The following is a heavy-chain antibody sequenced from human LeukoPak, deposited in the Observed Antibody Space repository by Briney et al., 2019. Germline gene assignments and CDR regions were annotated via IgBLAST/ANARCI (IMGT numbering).Heavy chain of an antibody. CDR2: IGYDGGQK. D-gene: IGHD6-25*01. J-gene: IGHJ4*02. Sequence: GGSLRLSCTASGFTLNNYGMHWVRQAPGKGLEWVALIGYDGGQKYYADSVRGRFTMSRDNSKNTVFLQVSSLRTEDTAVYYCVDRAAAGLDYWGQGPLVPVSS. CDR1: GFTLNNYG. V-gene: IGHV3-30*02. CDR3: VDRAAAGLDY.